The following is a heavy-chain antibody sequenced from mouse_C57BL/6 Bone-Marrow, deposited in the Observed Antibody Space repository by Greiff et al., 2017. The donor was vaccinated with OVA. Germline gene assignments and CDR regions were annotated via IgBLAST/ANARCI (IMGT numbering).Heavy chain of an antibody. CDR1: GFTFSSYA. Sequence: EVQLVESGEGLVKPGGSLKLSCAASGFTFSSYAMSWVRQTPEKRLEWVAYISSGGDYIYYADPVKGRFPISRDNARNTLYLQMSRLKAEDTAVYYCTSASYYSGSSQPYYAMDDWGQGTSVSVSS. CDR3: TSASYYSGSSQPYYAMDD. J-gene: IGHJ4*01. D-gene: IGHD1-1*01. CDR2: ISSGGDYI. V-gene: IGHV5-9-1*02.